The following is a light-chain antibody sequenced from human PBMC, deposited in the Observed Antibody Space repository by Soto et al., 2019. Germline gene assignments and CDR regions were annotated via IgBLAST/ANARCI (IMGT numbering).Light chain of an antibody. CDR2: AAS. CDR1: QGISSY. J-gene: IGKJ5*01. V-gene: IGKV1-9*01. Sequence: IQLTQSPSSLSASVGDRVTITCRASQGISSYLAWYQKKPGKDPKILIYAASTLQSGVPSRFSGSGSGTDFNLTISRLQTEDFATYYCQQLNSYPITFGQGTRVEIK. CDR3: QQLNSYPIT.